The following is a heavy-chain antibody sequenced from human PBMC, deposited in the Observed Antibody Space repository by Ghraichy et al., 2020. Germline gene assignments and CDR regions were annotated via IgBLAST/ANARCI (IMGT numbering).Heavy chain of an antibody. CDR2: ISSSSSTI. Sequence: GGSLRLSCAGSGFTFNRHDMIWVHQAPGKGLEWVSYISSSSSTIFYADSVKGRFTISRDNAKNSVYLQMNSLRDDDTALYYCARDLSSPVYGMDVWGQGTMVTVSS. CDR1: GFTFNRHD. J-gene: IGHJ6*02. V-gene: IGHV3-48*02. CDR3: ARDLSSPVYGMDV.